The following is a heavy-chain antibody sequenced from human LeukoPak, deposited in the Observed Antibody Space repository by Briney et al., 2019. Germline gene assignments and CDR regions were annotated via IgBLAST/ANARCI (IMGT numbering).Heavy chain of an antibody. CDR1: GGSFSGYY. Sequence: SETLSLTCAVSGGSFSGYYWSWIRQPPGKGLEWIAEINHSGSTNYNPSLKSRVTISVDTSKNQFSLKLSSVTAADTAVYYCARGIAAAGPLNWFDPWGQGTLVTVSP. CDR3: ARGIAAAGPLNWFDP. CDR2: INHSGST. J-gene: IGHJ5*02. D-gene: IGHD6-13*01. V-gene: IGHV4-34*01.